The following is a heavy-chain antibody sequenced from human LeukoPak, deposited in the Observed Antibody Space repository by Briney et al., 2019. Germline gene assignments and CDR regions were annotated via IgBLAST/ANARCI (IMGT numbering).Heavy chain of an antibody. J-gene: IGHJ4*02. V-gene: IGHV4-39*01. CDR2: IYYSGST. CDR1: GGSISSSSYY. CDR3: ARSHPTPTIFGVVIMAWGAPPVDY. D-gene: IGHD3-3*01. Sequence: SETLSLTCTVSGGSISSSSYYWGWIRQPPGKGLEWIGSIYYSGSTYYNPSLRSRVTISVDTSKNQFSLKLSSVTAADTAVYYCARSHPTPTIFGVVIMAWGAPPVDYWGQGTLVTVSS.